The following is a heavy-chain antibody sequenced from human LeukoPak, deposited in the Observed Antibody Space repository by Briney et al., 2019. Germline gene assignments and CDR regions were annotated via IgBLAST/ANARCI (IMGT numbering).Heavy chain of an antibody. J-gene: IGHJ4*02. Sequence: SETLSLTCTVSGGSIGSNNYYWGWIRQPPGKGLEWIGSIYYSGYTYYNPSLKSRVTISVDTSKNQFSLKLSSVTAADTAVYYCARGAAFSSSSGIYFDFWGQGTLVTVSS. V-gene: IGHV4-39*07. CDR2: IYYSGYT. CDR3: ARGAAFSSSSGIYFDF. D-gene: IGHD6-6*01. CDR1: GGSIGSNNYY.